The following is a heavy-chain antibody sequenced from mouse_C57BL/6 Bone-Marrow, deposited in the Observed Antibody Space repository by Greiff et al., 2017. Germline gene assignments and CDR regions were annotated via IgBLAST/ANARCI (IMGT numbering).Heavy chain of an antibody. Sequence: ESGPELVKPGASVKISCKASGYAFSSSWMNWVKQRPGKGLEWIGRIYPGDGDTNYNGKFKGKATLTADKSSSTAYMQLSSLTSEDSAVYFCARRGLRYPYFDYWGQGTTLTVSS. CDR1: GYAFSSSW. CDR3: ARRGLRYPYFDY. V-gene: IGHV1-82*01. D-gene: IGHD1-1*01. J-gene: IGHJ2*01. CDR2: IYPGDGDT.